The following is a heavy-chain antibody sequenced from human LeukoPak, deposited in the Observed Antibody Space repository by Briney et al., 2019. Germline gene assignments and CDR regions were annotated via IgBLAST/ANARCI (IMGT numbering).Heavy chain of an antibody. CDR2: IYTSGST. Sequence: ASETLSLTCTVSSDSIYSGIYYWSWIRQPAWKGLEWIGRIYTSGSTYYNPSLKSRVTISLDTSKNQFSLTLISVTAADTAVYYCVRDVDTFFDYWGQGTLVTVSS. V-gene: IGHV4-61*02. J-gene: IGHJ4*02. CDR3: VRDVDTFFDY. D-gene: IGHD5-18*01. CDR1: SDSIYSGIYY.